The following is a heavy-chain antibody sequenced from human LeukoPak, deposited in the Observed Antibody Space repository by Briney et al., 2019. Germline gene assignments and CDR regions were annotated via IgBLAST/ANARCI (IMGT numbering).Heavy chain of an antibody. CDR3: ARDLGSPTEVGWFDP. CDR2: IIPIFGTA. V-gene: IGHV1-69*05. J-gene: IGHJ5*02. CDR1: GGTFSSYA. D-gene: IGHD6-13*01. Sequence: GASVKVSCKASGGTFSSYAISWVRQAPGQGLEWMGGIIPIFGTANYAQKFQGRVTITTDESTSTAYMELNSLRSEDTAVYYCARDLGSPTEVGWFDPWGQGTLVTVSS.